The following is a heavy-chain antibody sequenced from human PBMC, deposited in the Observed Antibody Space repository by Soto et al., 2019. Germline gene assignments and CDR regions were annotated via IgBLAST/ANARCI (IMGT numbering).Heavy chain of an antibody. CDR2: IYYSGST. CDR1: GGSISSSSYY. V-gene: IGHV4-39*01. Sequence: QLQLQESGPGLVKPSETLSLTCTVSGGSISSSSYYWGWIRQPPGKGLEWIGSIYYSGSTYYNPSLTSRVTISVDTSKNQFSLKLSSVTAADTAVYYCARHQPYVVPAAILDYGMDVWGQGTTVTVSS. J-gene: IGHJ6*02. CDR3: ARHQPYVVPAAILDYGMDV. D-gene: IGHD2-2*02.